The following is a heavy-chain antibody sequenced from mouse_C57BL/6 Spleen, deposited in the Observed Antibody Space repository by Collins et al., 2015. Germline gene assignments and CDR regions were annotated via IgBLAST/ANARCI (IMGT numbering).Heavy chain of an antibody. CDR3: ARFYYGSTYGFAY. J-gene: IGHJ3*01. CDR1: GYTFTDYY. CDR2: INPNNGGT. V-gene: IGHV1-26*01. D-gene: IGHD1-1*01. Sequence: VKISCEASGYTFTDYYMSWMKQSHGKSLEWIGDINPNNGGTDYNLKFKGKATLTVDKSSTTAYMELRSLTSADSAVYYCARFYYGSTYGFAYWGQGTLVTVSA.